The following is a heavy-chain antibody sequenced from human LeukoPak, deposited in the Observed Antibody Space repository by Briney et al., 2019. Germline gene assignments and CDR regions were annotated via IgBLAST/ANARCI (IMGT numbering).Heavy chain of an antibody. Sequence: GGSLRLSCAASGFTFSSYGMHWVRQAPGKGLEWVAVISYDGSNKYYADSVKGRFTISRDNSKNTLYLQMNSLRAEDTAVYYCARIAAAGTRALDIWGQGTMVTVSS. V-gene: IGHV3-30*03. CDR1: GFTFSSYG. D-gene: IGHD6-13*01. CDR2: ISYDGSNK. CDR3: ARIAAAGTRALDI. J-gene: IGHJ3*02.